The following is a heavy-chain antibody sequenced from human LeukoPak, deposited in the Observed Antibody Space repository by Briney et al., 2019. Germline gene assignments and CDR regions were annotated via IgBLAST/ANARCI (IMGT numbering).Heavy chain of an antibody. J-gene: IGHJ6*02. CDR3: ARVRRCSSTSCLYYYHYGMDV. D-gene: IGHD2-2*01. Sequence: SETLSLTCTVSGGSISSSSYYWGWIRQPPGKGLEWIGSIYYSGSTYYNPSLKSRVTISVDTSKNQFSLKLSSVTAADTAVYYCARVRRCSSTSCLYYYHYGMDVWGQGTTVTVSS. CDR2: IYYSGST. CDR1: GGSISSSSYY. V-gene: IGHV4-39*07.